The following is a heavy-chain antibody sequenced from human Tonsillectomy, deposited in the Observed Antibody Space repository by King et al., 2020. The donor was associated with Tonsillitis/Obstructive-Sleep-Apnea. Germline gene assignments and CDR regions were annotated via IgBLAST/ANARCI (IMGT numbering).Heavy chain of an antibody. CDR1: GYMFTNYW. CDR3: ASQVERNSYGLENYYYYGMDG. CDR2: IDPSDSHT. J-gene: IGHJ6*02. D-gene: IGHD5-18*01. V-gene: IGHV5-10-1*03. Sequence: VQLVESGAEVKKPGESLRISCKGSGYMFTNYWINWVRQMPGKGLEWMGTIDPSDSHTNYNPSFQGHVIISADKSISTAYLQWSSLKVSDTSMYYCASQVERNSYGLENYYYYGMDGWGQGTTVTVSS.